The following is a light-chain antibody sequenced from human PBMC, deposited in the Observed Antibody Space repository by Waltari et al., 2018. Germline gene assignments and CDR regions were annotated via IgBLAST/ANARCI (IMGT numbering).Light chain of an antibody. V-gene: IGKV1-5*03. CDR1: QSVSSW. J-gene: IGKJ2*01. Sequence: GDRVTITCWASQSVSSWLAWYQQKPGKAPKLLIYKASNLESGVPSRFSGSGSGTEFTITISSLQTDDFATYYCEHYNGFPYTFGQGTRLEI. CDR3: EHYNGFPYT. CDR2: KAS.